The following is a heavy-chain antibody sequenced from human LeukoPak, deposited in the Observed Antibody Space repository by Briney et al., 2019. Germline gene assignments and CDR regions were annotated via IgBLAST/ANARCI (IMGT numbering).Heavy chain of an antibody. D-gene: IGHD6-19*01. CDR2: IYYSGST. J-gene: IGHJ4*02. CDR1: GGSISSSSYY. CDR3: ASLPGYSSGWYFDY. Sequence: SETLSLTCTVSGGSISSSSYYWGWIRQPPGKGLEWIGTIYYSGSTYYNPPLKSRVTISVDTSKNQFSLKLNSVTAADTAVYYCASLPGYSSGWYFDYWGQGTLVTVSS. V-gene: IGHV4-39*01.